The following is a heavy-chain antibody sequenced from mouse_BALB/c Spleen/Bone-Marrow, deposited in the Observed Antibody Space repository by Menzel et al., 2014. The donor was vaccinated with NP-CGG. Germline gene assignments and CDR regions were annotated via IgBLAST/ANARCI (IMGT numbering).Heavy chain of an antibody. CDR2: ISSGGST. D-gene: IGHD2-1*01. V-gene: IGHV5-6-5*01. CDR3: VYGNYSYYYAMDF. Sequence: EVKLVESGGGLVKPGGSLKLSCAASGFTFSSYAMSWARQTPEKRLEWVASISSGGSTFYPDSVKGRFTISRENARNILYLQMSSLRSEDTAMYYCVYGNYSYYYAMDFWGQGTSVTVSS. CDR1: GFTFSSYA. J-gene: IGHJ4*01.